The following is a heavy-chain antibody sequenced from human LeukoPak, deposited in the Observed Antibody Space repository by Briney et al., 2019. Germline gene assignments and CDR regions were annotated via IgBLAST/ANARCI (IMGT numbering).Heavy chain of an antibody. V-gene: IGHV3-53*01. CDR3: ARGGARQQLVENFFDY. CDR2: IYRGGNT. J-gene: IGHJ4*02. CDR1: GFTVSSNY. D-gene: IGHD6-13*01. Sequence: GGSLRLSCAASGFTVSSNYMSWVRQAPGKGLEWVSVIYRGGNTYYADSVKGRFTVSRDNSKNTLYLQMNSLRAEDTAVYYCARGGARQQLVENFFDYWGQGTLHTVSS.